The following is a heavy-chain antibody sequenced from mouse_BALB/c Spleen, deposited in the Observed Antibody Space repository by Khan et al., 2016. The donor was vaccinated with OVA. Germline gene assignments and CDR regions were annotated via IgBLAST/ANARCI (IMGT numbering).Heavy chain of an antibody. V-gene: IGHV1-4*01. Sequence: QVQLKESGAELARPGASVKMSCKASGYTFTTYTIHWVKQRPGQGLEWIGYIIPSNDYANYNQKFKDRPTLTADKSSSTAYMQLSSLTSEDSAVYYCVREGAYYRSDGWFAYWGQGTLVTVSA. CDR2: IIPSNDYA. CDR3: VREGAYYRSDGWFAY. D-gene: IGHD2-14*01. J-gene: IGHJ3*01. CDR1: GYTFTTYT.